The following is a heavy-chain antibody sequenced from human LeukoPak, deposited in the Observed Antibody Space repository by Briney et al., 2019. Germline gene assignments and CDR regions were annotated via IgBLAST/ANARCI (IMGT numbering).Heavy chain of an antibody. CDR3: ARTQSQSGSYRYYFGY. D-gene: IGHD1-26*01. J-gene: IGHJ4*02. V-gene: IGHV4-59*01. CDR1: GGSLSSYY. Sequence: SETLSLTCTVSGGSLSSYYWSWIRQPPGKGLEWIGYIYYSGSTNYNPSLKSRVTISVDTSKNQFSLKLDSVTAADTAVYYCARTQSQSGSYRYYFGYWGQGTLVTVSS. CDR2: IYYSGST.